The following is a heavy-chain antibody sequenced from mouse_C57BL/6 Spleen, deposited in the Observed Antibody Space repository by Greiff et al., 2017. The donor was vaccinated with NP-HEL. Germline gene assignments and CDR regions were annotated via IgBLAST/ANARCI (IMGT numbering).Heavy chain of an antibody. V-gene: IGHV1-82*01. CDR2: IYPGDGDT. CDR1: GYAFSSSW. J-gene: IGHJ2*01. CDR3: ARSSLSY. Sequence: VQLQQSGPELVKPGASVKISCKASGYAFSSSWMNWVKQRPGKGLEWIGRIYPGDGDTNYNGKFKGKATLTADKSSSTAYMQLSSLTSEDSAVYFCARSSLSYWGQGTTLTVSS.